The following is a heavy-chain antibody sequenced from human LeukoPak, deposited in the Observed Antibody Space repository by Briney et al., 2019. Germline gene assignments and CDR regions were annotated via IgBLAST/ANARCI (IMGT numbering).Heavy chain of an antibody. CDR2: INHSGST. V-gene: IGHV4-34*01. D-gene: IGHD1-26*01. CDR3: ARHNWSGSYYTEYY. J-gene: IGHJ4*02. CDR1: GGSFSGYN. Sequence: PSETLSLTCAVYGGSFSGYNWSWIRQPPGKGLEWIGEINHSGSTNYNPSLKSRVTISVDTSKNQFSLNLSSVTAADTAVYYCARHNWSGSYYTEYYWGQGTLVTVSS.